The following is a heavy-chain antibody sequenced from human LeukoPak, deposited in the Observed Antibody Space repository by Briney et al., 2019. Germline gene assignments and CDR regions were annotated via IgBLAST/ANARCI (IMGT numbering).Heavy chain of an antibody. V-gene: IGHV3-21*01. CDR2: ISSSSSYI. CDR1: GFTLSSYS. CDR3: ARARDGYPIGYFDY. Sequence: GGSLRLSCAASGFTLSSYSMNWVRQAPGKGLEWDSSISSSSSYIYYADSVKGRFTISRDNAKNSLYLQMNSLRAEDTAVYYCARARDGYPIGYFDYWGQGTLVTVSS. D-gene: IGHD5-24*01. J-gene: IGHJ4*02.